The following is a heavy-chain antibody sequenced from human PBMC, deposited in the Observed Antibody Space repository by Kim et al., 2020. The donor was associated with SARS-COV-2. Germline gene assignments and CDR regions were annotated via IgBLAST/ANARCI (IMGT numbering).Heavy chain of an antibody. D-gene: IGHD5-12*01. CDR2: INAGNANT. CDR1: GYTFTNYA. V-gene: IGHV1-3*01. Sequence: ASVKVSCKASGYTFTNYAIHWVRQAPGQSLEWIGGINAGNANTKYSQKFQDRVTFTRDTYASTVYLEMGSLRDEDTSVYYCARDFSGYNYYYYGMDVWGQGTTVTVSS. CDR3: ARDFSGYNYYYYGMDV. J-gene: IGHJ6*02.